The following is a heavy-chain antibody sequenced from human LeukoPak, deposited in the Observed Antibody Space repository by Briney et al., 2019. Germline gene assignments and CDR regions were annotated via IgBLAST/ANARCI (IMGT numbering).Heavy chain of an antibody. CDR2: ISSSSNYI. CDR1: GFTFSSYS. V-gene: IGHV3-21*01. Sequence: GGSLRLSCAASGFTFSSYSMNWVRQAPGKGLEWVSSISSSSNYIYYADSVKGRFTISRDNAKNSLYLQMNSLRAEDTAVYYCARDLTPYYFDTRGYNHDAFDIWGQGTMVTVSS. CDR3: ARDLTPYYFDTRGYNHDAFDI. J-gene: IGHJ3*02. D-gene: IGHD3-22*01.